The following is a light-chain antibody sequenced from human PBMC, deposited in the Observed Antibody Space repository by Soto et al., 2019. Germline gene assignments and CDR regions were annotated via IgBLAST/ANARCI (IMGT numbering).Light chain of an antibody. CDR1: QSISSW. CDR2: KAS. J-gene: IGKJ1*01. CDR3: QQYYSYPWT. Sequence: DIQMTQSPSTLSASVGDRVTITCRASQSISSWLDWYQQKPGKAPKGLIYKASTLESGAPSRFSGSGSGTEFTLTISSLQPDDFATYYCQQYYSYPWTFGQGTKVEPK. V-gene: IGKV1-5*03.